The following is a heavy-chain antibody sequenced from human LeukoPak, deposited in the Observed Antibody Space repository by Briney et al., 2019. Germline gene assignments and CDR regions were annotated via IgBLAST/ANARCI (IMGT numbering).Heavy chain of an antibody. J-gene: IGHJ5*02. V-gene: IGHV4-34*01. Sequence: SETLSLTYAVYGGSFSGYYWSWIRQPPGKGLEWIGEINHSGSTNYNPSLKSRVTISVDTSKNQFSLKLSSVTAADTAVYYCARGPRSLVVPAAILKAHWGFDPWGQGTLVTVSS. CDR2: INHSGST. CDR3: ARGPRSLVVPAAILKAHWGFDP. CDR1: GGSFSGYY. D-gene: IGHD2-2*02.